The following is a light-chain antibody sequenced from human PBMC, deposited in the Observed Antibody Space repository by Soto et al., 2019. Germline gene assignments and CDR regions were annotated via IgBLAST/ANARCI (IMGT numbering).Light chain of an antibody. V-gene: IGKV3-11*01. Sequence: EIVLTQSPGTLSLSPGERATLSCRASQTVRNNYLAWYQQKPGQAPRLLIYDASNRATGIPARFSGSGSGTDFTLTISSLEPEDFAVYYCQQRSNWPATFGGGTKVDIK. CDR2: DAS. CDR3: QQRSNWPAT. J-gene: IGKJ4*01. CDR1: QTVRNNY.